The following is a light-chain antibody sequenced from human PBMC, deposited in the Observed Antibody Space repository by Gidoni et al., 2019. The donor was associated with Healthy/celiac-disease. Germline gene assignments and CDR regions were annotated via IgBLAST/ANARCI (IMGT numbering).Light chain of an antibody. CDR3: QQYGSSPGT. Sequence: EIVLTQSPGTLSLSPGERATLPCRASQSVSSSYLAWYQQKPGQAPRLLIYGASSRATGIPDRFSGSGSGTDFTLTISRLEPDDFAVYYCQQYGSSPGTFGQGTKVEIK. V-gene: IGKV3-20*01. CDR1: QSVSSSY. J-gene: IGKJ1*01. CDR2: GAS.